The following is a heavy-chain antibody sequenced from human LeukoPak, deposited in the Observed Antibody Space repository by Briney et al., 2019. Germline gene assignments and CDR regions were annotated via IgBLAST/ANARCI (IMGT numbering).Heavy chain of an antibody. J-gene: IGHJ6*02. CDR3: ARQGRYCSSTCCWDSYYYYYGMDV. D-gene: IGHD2-2*01. CDR1: GYSFTSYW. CDR2: IYPGDSDT. Sequence: AGESLKISCKGSGYSFTSYWIGWVRQMPGKGLEWMGIIYPGDSDTRYSPSFQGQVTISADKSISTAYLQWSSLKASDTAMYYCARQGRYCSSTCCWDSYYYYYGMDVWGQGTTVTVSS. V-gene: IGHV5-51*01.